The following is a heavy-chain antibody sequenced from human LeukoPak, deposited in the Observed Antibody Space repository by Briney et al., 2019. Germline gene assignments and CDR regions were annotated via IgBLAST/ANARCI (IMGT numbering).Heavy chain of an antibody. CDR1: GGTFSSYA. J-gene: IGHJ4*02. D-gene: IGHD3-10*01. Sequence: ASVKVSCKASGGTFSSYAISWVRQAPGQGLEWMGGIIPIFGTANYAQKFQGRVTITADKSTSTAYMELRSLRSDDTAVYYCARDAGVRGRWDYWGQGTLVTVSS. CDR2: IIPIFGTA. CDR3: ARDAGVRGRWDY. V-gene: IGHV1-69*06.